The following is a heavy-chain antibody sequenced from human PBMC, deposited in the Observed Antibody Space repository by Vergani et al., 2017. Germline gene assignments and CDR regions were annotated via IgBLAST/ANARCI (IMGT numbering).Heavy chain of an antibody. D-gene: IGHD3-10*02. J-gene: IGHJ6*03. CDR2: ISYNGLDV. CDR1: DFKFDQFG. V-gene: IGHV3-20*01. Sequence: EVELLDSGGKVVRPGGSLRLSCVASDFKFDQFGMMWVRQSPGKGPEWVAGISYNGLDVGYSESVEGRFTISRDNSKNSLFLQMNNVRAEDTASYHCARGELYSFYYFMDVWGKGTTVKVSS. CDR3: ARGELYSFYYFMDV.